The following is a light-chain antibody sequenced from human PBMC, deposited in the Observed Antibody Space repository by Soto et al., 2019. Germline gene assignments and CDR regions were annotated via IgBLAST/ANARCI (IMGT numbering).Light chain of an antibody. CDR2: AAS. CDR3: HQYNNWPWT. J-gene: IGKJ1*01. V-gene: IGKV3-15*01. CDR1: ESVRSH. Sequence: ETVMTQSPVTLSVSPGDTATLSCSASESVRSHLAWYQQKPGQAPRLLIYAASTRATGIPVRFSGSGSETEFTLTIRSLQSEDSALYYCHQYNNWPWTFGQGTKLDI.